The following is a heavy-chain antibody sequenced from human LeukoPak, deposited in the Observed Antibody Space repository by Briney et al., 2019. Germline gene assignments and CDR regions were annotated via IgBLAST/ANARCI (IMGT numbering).Heavy chain of an antibody. Sequence: GESLKISCKGSGYSFTSYWIGWVRQMPGKGLEWMGIIYPGDSDTRYSPSFQGQVTISADKSISAAYLQWSSLKASDTAMYYCARSPGYYYYYMDVWGKGTTVTVSS. CDR1: GYSFTSYW. J-gene: IGHJ6*03. V-gene: IGHV5-51*01. CDR2: IYPGDSDT. CDR3: ARSPGYYYYYMDV.